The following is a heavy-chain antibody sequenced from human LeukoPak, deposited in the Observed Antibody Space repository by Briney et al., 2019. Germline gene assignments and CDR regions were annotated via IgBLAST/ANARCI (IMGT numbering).Heavy chain of an antibody. V-gene: IGHV1-18*01. J-gene: IGHJ4*02. D-gene: IGHD3-22*01. CDR2: IGAYNGNT. CDR3: ARDGDYYDSSGYHI. Sequence: ASVKVSCKASGYTFTSYGISWVRQAPGQGLEWMGWIGAYNGNTNYAQKLQGRVTITADESTSTAYMELSSLRSEDTAVYYCARDGDYYDSSGYHIWGQGTLVTVSS. CDR1: GYTFTSYG.